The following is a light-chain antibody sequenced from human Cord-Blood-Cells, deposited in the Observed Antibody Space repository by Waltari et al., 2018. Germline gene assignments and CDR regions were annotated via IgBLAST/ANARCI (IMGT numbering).Light chain of an antibody. CDR2: DVS. J-gene: IGLJ2*01. CDR1: SSDGGGYKY. V-gene: IGLV2-11*01. CDR3: CSYAGSYTLV. Sequence: QSALTQPRSVSGSPGQSVTISCTGTSSDGGGYKYFSWYQQHPGKAPKLMIYDVSKRPSGVPDRFSGSKSGNTASLTISGLQAEDEADYYCCSYAGSYTLVFGGGTKLTVL.